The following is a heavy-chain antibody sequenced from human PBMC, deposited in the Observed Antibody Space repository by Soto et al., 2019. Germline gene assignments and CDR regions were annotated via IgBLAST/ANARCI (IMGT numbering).Heavy chain of an antibody. CDR2: ISGSGGST. V-gene: IGHV3-23*01. Sequence: PGGSLRLSCAASGFTFSSYAMSWVRQAPGKGLEWVSAISGSGGSTYYADSVKGRFTISRDNSKNTLYLQMNSLRAEDTAVYYCAKLDCSSTSCYILDWGQGTLVTVSS. CDR3: AKLDCSSTSCYILD. CDR1: GFTFSSYA. D-gene: IGHD2-2*02. J-gene: IGHJ4*02.